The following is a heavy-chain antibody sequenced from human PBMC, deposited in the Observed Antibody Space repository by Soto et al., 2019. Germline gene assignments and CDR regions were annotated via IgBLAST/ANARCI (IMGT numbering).Heavy chain of an antibody. CDR3: TRIASTGYYYGVDV. V-gene: IGHV3-49*03. CDR2: IRKKAYGGTT. CDR1: GFTFGDYG. J-gene: IGHJ6*02. D-gene: IGHD3-3*02. Sequence: GGSLRLSCTASGFTFGDYGMSWFRQAPGKGLEWVGFIRKKAYGGTTEYDASVKGRFTISRDDSKSIAYLQMNSLKTEDTAVYYCTRIASTGYYYGVDVWGQGTTVTVSS.